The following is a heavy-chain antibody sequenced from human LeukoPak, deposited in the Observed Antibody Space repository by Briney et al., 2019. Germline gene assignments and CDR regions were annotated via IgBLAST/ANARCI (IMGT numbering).Heavy chain of an antibody. Sequence: PGGSLRLSCAGSGFTFSTYEMNWIRQAPGKGLEWVSYIGSRPTTTYYAASVRGRFTVSRDNTKNSVYLQMTGLRADDAGVYYCATSSAYEISWAFNIWGQGTMVVVSS. CDR2: IGSRPTTT. J-gene: IGHJ3*02. V-gene: IGHV3-48*03. CDR3: ATSSAYEISWAFNI. CDR1: GFTFSTYE. D-gene: IGHD5-12*01.